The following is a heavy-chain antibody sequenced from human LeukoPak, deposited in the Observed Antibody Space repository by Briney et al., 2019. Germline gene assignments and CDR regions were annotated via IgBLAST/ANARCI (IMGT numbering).Heavy chain of an antibody. J-gene: IGHJ6*04. CDR1: GFTFVNYG. V-gene: IGHV3-30*02. CDR3: AELGITMIGGV. D-gene: IGHD3-10*02. CDR2: IRYDGTSK. Sequence: PGGSLRLSCAASGFTFVNYGMHWVRQAPGKGLEWVAFIRYDGTSKYYADSVKGRFTISRDNAKNSLYLQMNSLRAEDTAVYYCAELGITMIGGVWGKGTTVTISS.